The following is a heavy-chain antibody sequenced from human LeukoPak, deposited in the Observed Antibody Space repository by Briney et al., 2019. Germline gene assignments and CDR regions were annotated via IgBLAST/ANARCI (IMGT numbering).Heavy chain of an antibody. CDR3: ARDPGGLYSSGD. J-gene: IGHJ4*02. Sequence: GGSLRLSCAASGFTFSNYWMSWVRQAPGKGLEWVANIKQDGSEKYYVDSVKGRFTISRDNAKNSLYLQMNSLRAEDTAVYYCARDPGGLYSSGDWGQGTLVTVSS. CDR2: IKQDGSEK. CDR1: GFTFSNYW. D-gene: IGHD6-19*01. V-gene: IGHV3-7*01.